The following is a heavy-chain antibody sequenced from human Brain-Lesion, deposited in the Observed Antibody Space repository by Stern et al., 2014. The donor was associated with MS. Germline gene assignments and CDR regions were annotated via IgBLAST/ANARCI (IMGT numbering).Heavy chain of an antibody. Sequence: QLQLQESGPGLVKPSQTLSLTCTVSGGSISSGNYYWSWIRQPAGEGLEWIGRIYSSGSTQYNPPLKSRVTISADTSTHQFSLRLSSVTAADTAVYYCARGNYDVLTDNGGHGFDIWGQGTMVTVSS. J-gene: IGHJ3*02. D-gene: IGHD3-9*01. V-gene: IGHV4-61*02. CDR2: IYSSGST. CDR3: ARGNYDVLTDNGGHGFDI. CDR1: GGSISSGNYY.